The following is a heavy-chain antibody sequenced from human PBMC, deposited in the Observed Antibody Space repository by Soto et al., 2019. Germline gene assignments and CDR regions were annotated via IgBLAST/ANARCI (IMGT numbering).Heavy chain of an antibody. D-gene: IGHD6-13*01. Sequence: SETLSLTCAVYGGSFSGYYWSWIRQPPGKGLEWIGEINHSGSTNYNPSLKSRVTISVDTSKNQFSLKLSSVTAADTAVYYCARLHLGIAAAGTRMYYYYYGMDVWGQGTTVTVSS. CDR1: GGSFSGYY. CDR3: ARLHLGIAAAGTRMYYYYYGMDV. V-gene: IGHV4-34*01. CDR2: INHSGST. J-gene: IGHJ6*02.